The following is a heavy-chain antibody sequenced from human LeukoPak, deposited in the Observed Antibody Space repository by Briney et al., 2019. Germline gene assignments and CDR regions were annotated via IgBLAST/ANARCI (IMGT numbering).Heavy chain of an antibody. Sequence: EASVKVSCKASGYTFTSYAMHWVRQAPGQRLEWMGWINAGNGNTKYSQKFQGRVTITRDPSASTAYMELSSLRSEDTAVYYCARAIYGSGLDNWFDPWGQGTLVSVSS. CDR3: ARAIYGSGLDNWFDP. V-gene: IGHV1-3*01. CDR2: INAGNGNT. D-gene: IGHD3-10*01. J-gene: IGHJ5*02. CDR1: GYTFTSYA.